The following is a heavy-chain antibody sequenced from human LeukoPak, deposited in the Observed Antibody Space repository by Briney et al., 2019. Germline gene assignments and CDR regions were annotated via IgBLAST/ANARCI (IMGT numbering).Heavy chain of an antibody. J-gene: IGHJ3*02. D-gene: IGHD6-19*01. CDR1: GFTFSSYW. Sequence: GGSLRLSCAASGFTFSSYWIHWVRQAPGKGLVWVSRINSDGSSTNYADSVEGRFTISRDNAKNTLYLQMNSLRAEDTAVYYCARESSGWYDPVNAFDIWGQGTMVTVSS. V-gene: IGHV3-74*01. CDR2: INSDGSST. CDR3: ARESSGWYDPVNAFDI.